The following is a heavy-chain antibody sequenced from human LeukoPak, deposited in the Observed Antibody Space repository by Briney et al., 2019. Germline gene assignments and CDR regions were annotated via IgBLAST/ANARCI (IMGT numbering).Heavy chain of an antibody. Sequence: GGSLRLSRAAPGFNFCSYAMSWGRPAPGEGVGGGSAISGSGGSTYYADSVKGRFTISRDNSKNTLYLQMNSLRAEDTAVYYCASRIAVGGSAPNWFDPWGQGTLVTVSS. CDR3: ASRIAVGGSAPNWFDP. D-gene: IGHD6-19*01. J-gene: IGHJ5*02. V-gene: IGHV3-23*01. CDR1: GFNFCSYA. CDR2: ISGSGGST.